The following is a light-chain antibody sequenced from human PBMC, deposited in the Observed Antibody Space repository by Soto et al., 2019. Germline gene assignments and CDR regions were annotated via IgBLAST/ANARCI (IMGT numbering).Light chain of an antibody. CDR3: SSFTRSNSYV. CDR2: DVS. V-gene: IGLV2-14*03. J-gene: IGLJ1*01. Sequence: QPVLTQPASVSGSPGQSITISCTGTCSDVGAYNYVSWYQQHPGKVPKLMIYDVSDRPSGVSNRFSGSKSGNTASLTISGLQAEDEADYYCSSFTRSNSYVFGTGTKVTVL. CDR1: CSDVGAYNY.